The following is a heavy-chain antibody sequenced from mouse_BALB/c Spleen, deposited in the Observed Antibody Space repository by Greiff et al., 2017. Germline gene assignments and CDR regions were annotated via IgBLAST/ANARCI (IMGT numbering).Heavy chain of an antibody. Sequence: VQLKQSGPELVKPGASVKISCKASGYTFTDYNMHWVKQSHGKSLEWIGYIYPYNGGTGYNQKFKSKATLTVDNSSSTAYMELRSLTSEDSAVYYCARGDYRYPWFAYWGQGTLVTVSA. CDR3: ARGDYRYPWFAY. D-gene: IGHD2-14*01. CDR1: GYTFTDYN. CDR2: IYPYNGGT. V-gene: IGHV1S29*02. J-gene: IGHJ3*01.